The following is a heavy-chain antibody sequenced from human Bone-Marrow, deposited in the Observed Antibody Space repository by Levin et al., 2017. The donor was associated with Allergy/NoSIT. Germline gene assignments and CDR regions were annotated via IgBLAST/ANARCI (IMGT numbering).Heavy chain of an antibody. J-gene: IGHJ3*02. CDR2: IYPGDSDT. CDR3: ASPSASSGGSILGAFDI. D-gene: IGHD2-15*01. CDR1: GYSFTSYW. V-gene: IGHV5-51*01. Sequence: PGGSLRLSCKGSGYSFTSYWIGWVRQMPGKGLEWMGIIYPGDSDTRYSPSFQGQVTISADKSISTAYLQWSSLKASDTAMYYCASPSASSGGSILGAFDIWGQGTMVTVSS.